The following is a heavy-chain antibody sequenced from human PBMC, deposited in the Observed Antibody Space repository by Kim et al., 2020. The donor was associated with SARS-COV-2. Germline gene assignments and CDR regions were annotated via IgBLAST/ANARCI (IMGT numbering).Heavy chain of an antibody. Sequence: GGSLRLSCAASGFTFSTYWMYWVRQAPGKGLVWVSRINSDGSSTNYADSVKGRFTISRDNAKNTLYLQMNSLRAEDTAVYYCVRTSSTSCPCYYMDVWGKGPTVTVSS. CDR1: GFTFSTYW. J-gene: IGHJ6*03. CDR2: INSDGSST. CDR3: VRTSSTSCPCYYMDV. D-gene: IGHD2-2*01. V-gene: IGHV3-74*01.